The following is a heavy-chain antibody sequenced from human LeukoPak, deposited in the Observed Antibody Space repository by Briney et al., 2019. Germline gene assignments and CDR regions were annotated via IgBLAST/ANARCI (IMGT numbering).Heavy chain of an antibody. Sequence: QSLSLTSAISGDSVSINSAAWNWIRQSPSRGLEWLGSSYYRSRWHIQYAVSVNSRITIYADTSKNQSSLELNSVTLEDTGVYYCASSSIAVRTASMDVWGQGTTVTVS. CDR3: ASSSIAVRTASMDV. D-gene: IGHD6-6*01. V-gene: IGHV6-1*01. CDR2: SYYRSRWHI. J-gene: IGHJ6*02. CDR1: GDSVSINSAA.